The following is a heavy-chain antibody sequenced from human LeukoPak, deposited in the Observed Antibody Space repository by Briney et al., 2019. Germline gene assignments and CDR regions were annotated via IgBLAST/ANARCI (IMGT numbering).Heavy chain of an antibody. CDR3: ARESTSCPDY. CDR2: ISYDGSNK. CDR1: GFTFSSYA. Sequence: GRSLRLTCAASGFTFSSYAMHWVRQAPGKGLEWVAVISYDGSNKYYADSVKGRFTISRDNSKNTLYLQMNSLRAEDTAVYYCARESTSCPDYWGQGTLVTVSS. J-gene: IGHJ4*02. V-gene: IGHV3-30-3*01. D-gene: IGHD2-2*01.